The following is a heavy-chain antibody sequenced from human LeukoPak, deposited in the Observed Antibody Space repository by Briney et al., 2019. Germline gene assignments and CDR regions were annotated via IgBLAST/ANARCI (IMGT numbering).Heavy chain of an antibody. J-gene: IGHJ3*02. Sequence: SETLSLTCTVSGGSISSYYWSWIRQPPGKGLEWIGYISYIGSTNYNPSLKSRVTISIDTSKNQFSLKLRSVTAADTAIYYCARQGYDILTGYIDAFDIWGQGTMVTVSS. CDR2: ISYIGST. D-gene: IGHD3-9*01. CDR1: GGSISSYY. CDR3: ARQGYDILTGYIDAFDI. V-gene: IGHV4-59*08.